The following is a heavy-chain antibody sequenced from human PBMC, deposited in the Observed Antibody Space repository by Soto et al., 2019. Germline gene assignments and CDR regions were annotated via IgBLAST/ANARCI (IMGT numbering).Heavy chain of an antibody. CDR2: ISAYNGNT. V-gene: IGHV1-18*01. CDR1: GYMFVTYV. D-gene: IGHD3-10*01. CDR3: ARDVDGSGSYYTDY. J-gene: IGHJ4*01. Sequence: QVQLVQSVAEVKKPGASVKVSCKSSGYMFVTYVLNWVRQAPGKGLEWMGWISAYNGNTKYAQNLQGRVTMTTGASTSTAYMEMRSLRSDATAVYYCARDVDGSGSYYTDYWGPGTLVTVAS.